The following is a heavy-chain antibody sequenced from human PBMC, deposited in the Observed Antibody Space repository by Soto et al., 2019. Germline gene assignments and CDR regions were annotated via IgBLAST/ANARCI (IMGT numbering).Heavy chain of an antibody. D-gene: IGHD3-10*02. CDR2: IYYSGST. CDR3: ARAMFGELFFFDY. V-gene: IGHV4-59*01. Sequence: PSETLSLTCTVSGGSISSYYWSWIRQPPGKGLEWIGYIYYSGSTNYNPSLKSRVTILVDTSKNQFSLKLSSVTAADTAVYYCARAMFGELFFFDYWGQGTLVTVS. J-gene: IGHJ4*02. CDR1: GGSISSYY.